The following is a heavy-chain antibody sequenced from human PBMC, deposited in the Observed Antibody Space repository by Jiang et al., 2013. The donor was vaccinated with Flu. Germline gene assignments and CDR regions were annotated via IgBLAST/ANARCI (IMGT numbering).Heavy chain of an antibody. J-gene: IGHJ5*02. CDR3: ARHSEDCTTINCHNWLDP. CDR1: GYRFPNYR. V-gene: IGHV5-51*01. CDR2: IFPTDSDT. D-gene: IGHD2-8*01. Sequence: GAEVKKPGESLRISCQGSGYRFPNYRIGWVRQMPGQGLEWMGSIFPTDSDTKYSPSFQGQVTISVDKSIGTAYLQWSSLKASDTAMYYCARHSEDCTTINCHNWLDPWGQGTLVTVSS.